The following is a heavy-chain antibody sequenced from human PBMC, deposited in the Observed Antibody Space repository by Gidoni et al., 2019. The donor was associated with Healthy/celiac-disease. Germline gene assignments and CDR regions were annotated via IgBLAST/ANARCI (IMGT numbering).Heavy chain of an antibody. V-gene: IGHV3-30*04. CDR2: ISYDGRNK. D-gene: IGHD6-13*01. Sequence: QVQLVESGGGVVPPGRSLSLSCAAPGSPFSSYAMHCVRQAPGKGLEWVAVISYDGRNKYYADSVKGRFTISRDNSKNTLYLQMNSLRAEDTAVYYCARDRDSSRGEFDYWGQGTLVTVSS. CDR1: GSPFSSYA. J-gene: IGHJ4*02. CDR3: ARDRDSSRGEFDY.